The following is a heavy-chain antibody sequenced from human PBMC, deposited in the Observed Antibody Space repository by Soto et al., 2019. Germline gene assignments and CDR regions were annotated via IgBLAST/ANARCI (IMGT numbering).Heavy chain of an antibody. Sequence: QVQLQESGPGLVKPSETLSLTCTVSGGSISSYYWSWIRQPPGKGLEWIGYIYYSGSTNYNPSLKSRVTISVDTSKNQFSLKLSSVTAADTAVYYCAGTSSRRYCTNGVCYVFDYWGQGTLVTVSS. CDR3: AGTSSRRYCTNGVCYVFDY. V-gene: IGHV4-59*08. D-gene: IGHD2-8*01. CDR2: IYYSGST. J-gene: IGHJ4*02. CDR1: GGSISSYY.